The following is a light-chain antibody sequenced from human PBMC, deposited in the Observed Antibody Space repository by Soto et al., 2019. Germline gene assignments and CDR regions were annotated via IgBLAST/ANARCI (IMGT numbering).Light chain of an antibody. CDR1: SSDIGAYNY. J-gene: IGLJ1*01. CDR2: GVT. Sequence: QSVLTQPASVSGSPGQSITISCTGTSSDIGAYNYVSWYQQYPGKAPKLMIYGVTNRPSGVSNRFSGSKTGNTASLTISGLQAEDEDDYYCFSHRSGDSHVFGTATKVTVL. V-gene: IGLV2-14*01. CDR3: FSHRSGDSHV.